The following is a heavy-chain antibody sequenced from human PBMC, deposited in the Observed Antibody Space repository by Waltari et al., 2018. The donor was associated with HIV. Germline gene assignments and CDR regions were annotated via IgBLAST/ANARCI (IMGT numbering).Heavy chain of an antibody. D-gene: IGHD2-2*01. CDR2: MNPNSKKT. J-gene: IGHJ5*02. Sequence: QVQLVQSGAEVKKPGASVKVSCKASGYTFTSFDINWVRKATGQGLEWMGWMNPNSKKTGFAQKFQGRISMTRNTSIGTAYMELSSLRSLDTAVYYCARGPLKYASSAGWYDPWGQGTLVTVSS. V-gene: IGHV1-8*01. CDR1: GYTFTSFD. CDR3: ARGPLKYASSAGWYDP.